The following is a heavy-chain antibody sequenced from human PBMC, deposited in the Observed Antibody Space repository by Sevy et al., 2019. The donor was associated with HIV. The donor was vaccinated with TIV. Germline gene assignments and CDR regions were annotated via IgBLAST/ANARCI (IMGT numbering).Heavy chain of an antibody. V-gene: IGHV3-11*06. CDR1: GFTFSDYY. CDR3: ARGLVGANLGTDY. Sequence: GGSLRLSCSASGFTFSDYYMNWIRQAPGMGLEWISYISFSSNYTMYADSVTGRFTISRDNAKNSLYLQMNSLRAEDTAVYYCARGLVGANLGTDYWGQRSLVTVSS. CDR2: ISFSSNYT. D-gene: IGHD1-26*01. J-gene: IGHJ4*02.